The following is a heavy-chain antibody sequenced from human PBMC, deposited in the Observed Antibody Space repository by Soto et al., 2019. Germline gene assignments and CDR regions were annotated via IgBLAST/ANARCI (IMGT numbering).Heavy chain of an antibody. CDR2: ISGSGGST. V-gene: IGHV3-23*01. J-gene: IGHJ4*02. D-gene: IGHD5-12*01. Sequence: PGGSLRLCCAASGFTFSSYAMSWVRQAPGKGPEWVSSISGSGGSTYYADSVKGRFTISRDNSKNTLYLQMNSLRAEDTAVYYCVKGTLRDTTVVLATIPFHYWGQGILVTVSS. CDR1: GFTFSSYA. CDR3: VKGTLRDTTVVLATIPFHY.